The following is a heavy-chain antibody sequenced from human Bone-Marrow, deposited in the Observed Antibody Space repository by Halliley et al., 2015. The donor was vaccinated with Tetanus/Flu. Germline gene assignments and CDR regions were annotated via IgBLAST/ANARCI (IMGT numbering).Heavy chain of an antibody. Sequence: LRLSCTVSGGSISSDYWSWIRQPPGKGLEWIGYIYYSGSTGYNSSLKSRVTISLDTSKNQFSLRVRSVTAADTAVYFCARAGSSGWLDSWGQGTLVTVSS. CDR2: IYYSGST. CDR1: GGSISSDY. J-gene: IGHJ4*02. D-gene: IGHD6-19*01. V-gene: IGHV4-59*01. CDR3: ARAGSSGWLDS.